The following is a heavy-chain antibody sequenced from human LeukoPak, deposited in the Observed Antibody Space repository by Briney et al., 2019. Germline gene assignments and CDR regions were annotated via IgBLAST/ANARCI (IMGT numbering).Heavy chain of an antibody. CDR1: GGTFSSYA. V-gene: IGHV1-69*04. J-gene: IGHJ4*02. CDR2: IIPILGIA. Sequence: ASVKVSCKASGGTFSSYAISWVRQAPGQGLEWMGRIIPILGIANYAQKFQGRVTIIADKSTSTAYMELSSLRSEDTAVYYCARSNPVDTAMALDYWGQGTLVTVSS. D-gene: IGHD5-18*01. CDR3: ARSNPVDTAMALDY.